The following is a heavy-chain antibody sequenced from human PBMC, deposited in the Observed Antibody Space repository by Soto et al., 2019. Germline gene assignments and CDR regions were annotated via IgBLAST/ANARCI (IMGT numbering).Heavy chain of an antibody. J-gene: IGHJ1*01. CDR2: IYYSGST. Sequence: QVQLQESGPGLVKPSETLSLTCTVSGGSVSSGSYYWSWIRQPPGKGLEWIGYIYYSGSTNYNPSLKSRVTISVDTSKNQFSLKLSSVTAADTAVYYCARVGHRGRDGYNWSEYFQHWGQGTLVTVSS. V-gene: IGHV4-61*01. CDR3: ARVGHRGRDGYNWSEYFQH. D-gene: IGHD5-12*01. CDR1: GGSVSSGSYY.